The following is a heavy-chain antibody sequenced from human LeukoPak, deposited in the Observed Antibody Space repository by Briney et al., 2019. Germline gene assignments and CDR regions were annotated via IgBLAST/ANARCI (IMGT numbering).Heavy chain of an antibody. J-gene: IGHJ4*02. CDR2: IRYDGSKK. V-gene: IGHV3-30*02. CDR1: GFIFSSYG. Sequence: PGGSLRLSCAASGFIFSSYGMHWVRQAPGKGLEWVAFIRYDGSKKYYADSVKGRFSVSRDNSRNTLYLQMNSLRAEDTAVYYFAKDLLPRCSGGSCYTNFEYWGQGILVTVSS. CDR3: AKDLLPRCSGGSCYTNFEY. D-gene: IGHD2-15*01.